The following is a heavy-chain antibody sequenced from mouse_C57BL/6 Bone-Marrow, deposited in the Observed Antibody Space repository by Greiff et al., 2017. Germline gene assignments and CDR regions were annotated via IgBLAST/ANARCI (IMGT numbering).Heavy chain of an antibody. Sequence: EVKLVESGGDLVKPGGSLKLSCAASGFTFSSYGMSWVRQTPDKRLEWVATISSGGSYTYYPDSVQGRFTISRDNAKNTLYLQMSSLKSDDTAMNYCARHSGYYDVWGTGTTVTVSA. CDR1: GFTFSSYG. CDR2: ISSGGSYT. J-gene: IGHJ1*03. CDR3: ARHSGYYDV. D-gene: IGHD1-3*01. V-gene: IGHV5-6*01.